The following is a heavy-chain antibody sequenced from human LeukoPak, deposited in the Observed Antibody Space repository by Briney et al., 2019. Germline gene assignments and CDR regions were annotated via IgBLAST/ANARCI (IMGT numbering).Heavy chain of an antibody. J-gene: IGHJ3*02. CDR3: ARDYSDYGGVSAELFSI. Sequence: ASVTVSCKASAYTFTSYGISWVRQAPGQGLDWMGSISAYNGNTNYAQKLQGRVTMTTDTSTSTAYMELRSLRSDDTAVYYCARDYSDYGGVSAELFSIWGQGTMVTVFS. V-gene: IGHV1-18*01. CDR1: AYTFTSYG. D-gene: IGHD4-23*01. CDR2: ISAYNGNT.